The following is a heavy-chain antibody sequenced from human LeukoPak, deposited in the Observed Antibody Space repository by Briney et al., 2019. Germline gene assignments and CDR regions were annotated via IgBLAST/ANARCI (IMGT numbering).Heavy chain of an antibody. J-gene: IGHJ4*02. CDR2: ISGST. CDR3: VRDRGTYRPIDY. Sequence: GGSLRLSCTASGFTFSSYAMNWVRQAPGKGLEWVSVISGSTYYADSVKGRFTISRDNAQNSLYLQMNSLRAEDTAIYYCVRDRGTYRPIDYWGQGTLVTVSS. CDR1: GFTFSSYA. V-gene: IGHV3-23*01. D-gene: IGHD1-26*01.